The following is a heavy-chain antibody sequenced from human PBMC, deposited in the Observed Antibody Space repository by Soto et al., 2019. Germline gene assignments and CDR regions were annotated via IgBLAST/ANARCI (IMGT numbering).Heavy chain of an antibody. CDR1: GGSFSGYY. J-gene: IGHJ4*02. V-gene: IGHV4-34*01. D-gene: IGHD3-22*01. CDR3: ARARYYYDSSGYSY. Sequence: PSETLSLTCAVYGGSFSGYYWSWIRQPPGKGLEWIGEINHSGSTNYNPSLKSRVTISVDTSKNQFSLKLSSVTAAGTAVYYCARARYYYDSSGYSYWGQGTLVTVSS. CDR2: INHSGST.